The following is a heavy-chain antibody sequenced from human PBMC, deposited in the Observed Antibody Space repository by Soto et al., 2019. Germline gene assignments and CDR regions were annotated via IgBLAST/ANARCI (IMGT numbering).Heavy chain of an antibody. D-gene: IGHD2-15*01. Sequence: GGSLRLSCAASGFTFSSYDMHWVRQATGKGLEWVSAIGTAGDTYYPGSVKGRFTISRENAKNSLYLQMNSLRAGDTAGYYCARTADCSGGSCPRGAFDIWGQGTMVTVSS. CDR1: GFTFSSYD. V-gene: IGHV3-13*01. CDR3: ARTADCSGGSCPRGAFDI. J-gene: IGHJ3*02. CDR2: IGTAGDT.